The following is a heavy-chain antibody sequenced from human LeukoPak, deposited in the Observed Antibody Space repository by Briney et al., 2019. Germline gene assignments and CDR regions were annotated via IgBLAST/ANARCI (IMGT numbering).Heavy chain of an antibody. Sequence: GESLKISCKGSGYSFASYWIGWVRQMPGKGLEWMGIIYPGDSDTRYSPSFQGQVTISADKSISTAYLQWSSLKASDTAMYHCARPNSSSWSPLDCWGQGTLVTVSS. CDR1: GYSFASYW. V-gene: IGHV5-51*01. D-gene: IGHD6-13*01. CDR2: IYPGDSDT. J-gene: IGHJ4*02. CDR3: ARPNSSSWSPLDC.